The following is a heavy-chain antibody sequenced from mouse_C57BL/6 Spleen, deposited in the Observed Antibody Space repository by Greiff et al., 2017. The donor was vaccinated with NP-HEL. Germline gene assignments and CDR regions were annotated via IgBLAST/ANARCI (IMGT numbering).Heavy chain of an antibody. D-gene: IGHD4-1*02. J-gene: IGHJ2*01. CDR1: GYTFTSYD. CDR3: ARRGSTGKEPGYFDY. CDR2: IYPRDGST. V-gene: IGHV1-85*01. Sequence: QVHVKQSGPELVKPGASVKLSCKASGYTFTSYDINWVKQRPGQGLEWIGWIYPRDGSTKYNEKFKGKATLTVDTSSSTAYMELHSLTSEDSAVYFCARRGSTGKEPGYFDYWGQGTTLTVSS.